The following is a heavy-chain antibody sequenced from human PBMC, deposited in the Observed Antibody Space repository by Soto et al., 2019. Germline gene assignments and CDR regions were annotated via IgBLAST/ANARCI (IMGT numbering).Heavy chain of an antibody. Sequence: GGSLRLSCAASGFTFSSYSMNWVRQAPGKGLEWVSRINSDGSSTSYADSVKGRFTISRDNAKNTLYLQMNSLRAEDTAVYYCARRCSSTSCPPFYMDVWGKGTTVTVSS. D-gene: IGHD2-2*01. V-gene: IGHV3-74*01. CDR2: INSDGSST. CDR1: GFTFSSYS. J-gene: IGHJ6*03. CDR3: ARRCSSTSCPPFYMDV.